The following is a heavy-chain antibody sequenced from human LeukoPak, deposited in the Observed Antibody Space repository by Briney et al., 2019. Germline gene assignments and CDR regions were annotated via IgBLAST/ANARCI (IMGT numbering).Heavy chain of an antibody. J-gene: IGHJ6*03. D-gene: IGHD1-1*01. CDR1: GYTFTGYY. V-gene: IGHV1-2*02. CDR2: INPNSGGT. CDR3: ARQNWNDVHYCYYYRDV. Sequence: ASVKVSCKASGYTFTGYYMHWVRQAPRQGLEWMGWINPNSGGTNYAQKFQGRVTMTRDTSISTAYTELSRLRSDDTAVYYCARQNWNDVHYCYYYRDVWGKGTTVTVSS.